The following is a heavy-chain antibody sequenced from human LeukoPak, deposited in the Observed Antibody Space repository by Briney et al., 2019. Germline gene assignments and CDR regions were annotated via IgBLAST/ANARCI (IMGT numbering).Heavy chain of an antibody. CDR1: GFTFCSYE. CDR3: AREERYCSSTSCGNPAFDY. Sequence: GGSLRLSCAASGFTFCSYEMNWVRQAPGKGREWVSYISSSGSTIYYADSVKGRFTISRDNAKNSLYLQMNSLRAEDTAVYYCAREERYCSSTSCGNPAFDYWGQGTLVTVSS. V-gene: IGHV3-48*03. J-gene: IGHJ4*02. D-gene: IGHD2-2*01. CDR2: ISSSGSTI.